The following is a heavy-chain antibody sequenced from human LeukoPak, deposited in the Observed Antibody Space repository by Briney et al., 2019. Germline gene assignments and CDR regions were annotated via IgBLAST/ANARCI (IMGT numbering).Heavy chain of an antibody. J-gene: IGHJ4*02. Sequence: GGSLRLSCEASGFTFSSYAMSWVRQTPGKGPEWVSGISGSGGSTYYADSVKGRFTISRDNSKNTLYLQMNSLRPEDTAVYYCARARFGYNRGPFDYWGQGILVTVSS. V-gene: IGHV3-23*01. CDR2: ISGSGGST. D-gene: IGHD5-24*01. CDR1: GFTFSSYA. CDR3: ARARFGYNRGPFDY.